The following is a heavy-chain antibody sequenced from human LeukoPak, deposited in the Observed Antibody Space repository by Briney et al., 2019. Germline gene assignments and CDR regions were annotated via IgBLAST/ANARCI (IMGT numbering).Heavy chain of an antibody. Sequence: ASVKVSCKVSGYTLTELSMHWVRQAPGKGLEWMGGFDPEDGETIYAQKFQGRVTMTEDTSTDTAYMELGSLRSEDTAVYYCATFPRRYYYDSSGSDAFDIWGQGTMVTVSS. CDR3: ATFPRRYYYDSSGSDAFDI. D-gene: IGHD3-22*01. CDR2: FDPEDGET. V-gene: IGHV1-24*01. J-gene: IGHJ3*02. CDR1: GYTLTELS.